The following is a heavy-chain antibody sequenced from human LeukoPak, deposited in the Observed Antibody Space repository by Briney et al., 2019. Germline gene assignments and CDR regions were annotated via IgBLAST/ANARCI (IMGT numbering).Heavy chain of an antibody. CDR1: GYTFTGYY. D-gene: IGHD6-13*01. Sequence: GASVKVSCKASGYTFTGYYMHWVRQAPGQGLEWMGWINPNSGGTNYAQKFQGWVTMTRDTSISTAYMELSRPRSDDTAVYYCARDLSVYSSSSPYGMDVWGQGTTVTVSS. J-gene: IGHJ6*02. CDR3: ARDLSVYSSSSPYGMDV. V-gene: IGHV1-2*04. CDR2: INPNSGGT.